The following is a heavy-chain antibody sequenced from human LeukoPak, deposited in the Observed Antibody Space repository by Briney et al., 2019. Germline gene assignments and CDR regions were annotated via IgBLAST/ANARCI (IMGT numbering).Heavy chain of an antibody. CDR3: ARGGGYASPIGY. CDR2: IYHSGST. Sequence: PSETLSLTCTLPGGSISTYYWSWIRQPPGKGLEWIGYIYHSGSTNYNPSLKSRATISVDTSKNQFSLKLSSVTAADTAVYYCARGGGYASPIGYWGQGALVTVSS. V-gene: IGHV4-59*01. D-gene: IGHD5-12*01. CDR1: GGSISTYY. J-gene: IGHJ4*02.